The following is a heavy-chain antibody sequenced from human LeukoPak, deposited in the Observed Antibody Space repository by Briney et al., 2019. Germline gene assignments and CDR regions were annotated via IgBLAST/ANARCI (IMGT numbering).Heavy chain of an antibody. Sequence: GGSLRLSCAASGFTFDDYAMHWVRQAPGKGLEWVSLISWDGGSTYYADSVKGRFTISRDNSKNSLYLQMNSLRAEDTAVYYCAKDTTVLKPAGVDYYYMDVWGKGTTVTVSS. CDR3: AKDTTVLKPAGVDYYYMDV. D-gene: IGHD4-23*01. V-gene: IGHV3-43D*03. CDR1: GFTFDDYA. J-gene: IGHJ6*03. CDR2: ISWDGGST.